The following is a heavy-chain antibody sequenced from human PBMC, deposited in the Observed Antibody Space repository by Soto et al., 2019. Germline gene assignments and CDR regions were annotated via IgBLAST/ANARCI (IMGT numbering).Heavy chain of an antibody. D-gene: IGHD2-2*01. Sequence: AASVKVSCKASGYTFTNYGISWVRQAPGQGLEWMGWISAYNGNTNYAQKFQGRVTMTTGTSTTTAYMELRSLRSDDTAVYYCARVGGSIVLVPAAGPHWFDPWGQGTLVTVSS. CDR3: ARVGGSIVLVPAAGPHWFDP. V-gene: IGHV1-18*01. J-gene: IGHJ5*02. CDR1: GYTFTNYG. CDR2: ISAYNGNT.